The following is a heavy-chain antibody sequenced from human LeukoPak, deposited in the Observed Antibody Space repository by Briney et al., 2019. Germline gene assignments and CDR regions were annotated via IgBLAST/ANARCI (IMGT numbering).Heavy chain of an antibody. J-gene: IGHJ4*02. CDR3: ARDWASSLGHYFDY. V-gene: IGHV3-7*01. CDR2: IKQDGSEK. Sequence: PGGSLRLSCVASGFTFSSYWMTWVRQAPGKGLEWVANIKQDGSEKYYVDSVKGRFTISRDNAKNSLFLQMNSLRVEDTAVYYCARDWASSLGHYFDYWGQGTLVTVSS. D-gene: IGHD2-2*01. CDR1: GFTFSSYW.